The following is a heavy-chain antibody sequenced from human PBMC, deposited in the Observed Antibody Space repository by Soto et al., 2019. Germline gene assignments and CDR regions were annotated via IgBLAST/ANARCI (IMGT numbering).Heavy chain of an antibody. Sequence: SETLSLTCAVYGGSFSGYYWSWIRQPPGKGLEWIGEINHSGSTNYNPSLKSRVTISVDTSKNQFSLKLSSVTAADTAVYYCARGKRRGRYYDFWSRPQGFSPCGQGTLVTVSS. CDR1: GGSFSGYY. V-gene: IGHV4-34*01. CDR3: ARGKRRGRYYDFWSRPQGFSP. J-gene: IGHJ5*02. CDR2: INHSGST. D-gene: IGHD3-3*01.